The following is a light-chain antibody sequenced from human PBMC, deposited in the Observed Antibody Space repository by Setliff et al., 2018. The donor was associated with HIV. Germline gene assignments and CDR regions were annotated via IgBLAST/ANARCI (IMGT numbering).Light chain of an antibody. J-gene: IGLJ1*01. CDR1: NIGSKS. Sequence: YELAQPPSVSVAPGKTARITCGGNNIGSKSVHWYQQKPGQAPVLVVYDNGDRPSGIPERFSGSNSGNTATLTISRVEAGDEADYYCQVWDSSSDHHVFGTGTKVTVL. CDR2: DNG. V-gene: IGLV3-21*03. CDR3: QVWDSSSDHHV.